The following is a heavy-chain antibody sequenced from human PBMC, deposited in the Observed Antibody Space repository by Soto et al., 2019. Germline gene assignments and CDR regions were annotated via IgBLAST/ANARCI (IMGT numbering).Heavy chain of an antibody. D-gene: IGHD3-10*01. CDR2: VHSDGTTT. Sequence: EVQLLESGGGLVQPGESLRLSCAASGFTFDYYWMHWVRQAPGKGLVWVSRVHSDGTTTTYADSVKGRFTISRDNARNTVSRRMSSLRAEDTAIYYCARGDRGGFDLWGHGTVVTVSS. CDR3: ARGDRGGFDL. J-gene: IGHJ3*01. V-gene: IGHV3-74*01. CDR1: GFTFDYYW.